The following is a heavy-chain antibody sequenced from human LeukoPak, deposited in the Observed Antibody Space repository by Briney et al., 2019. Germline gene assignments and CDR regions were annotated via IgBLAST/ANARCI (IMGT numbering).Heavy chain of an antibody. CDR2: IYTSGSN. CDR1: GGSISSYY. J-gene: IGHJ6*03. V-gene: IGHV4-4*07. CDR3: AREVADYGGYYYYHYMDV. D-gene: IGHD4-17*01. Sequence: PSETLSLTCTVSGGSISSYYWSWIRQPAGKGLEWIGRIYTSGSNNYNPSLKSRVTMSVDTSKNQFSLKLSSVTAADTAMYYCAREVADYGGYYYYHYMDVWGKGTTVTISS.